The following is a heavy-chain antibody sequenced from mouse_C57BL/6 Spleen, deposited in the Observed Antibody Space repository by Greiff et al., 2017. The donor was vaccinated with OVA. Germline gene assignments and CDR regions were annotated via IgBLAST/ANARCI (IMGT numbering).Heavy chain of an antibody. V-gene: IGHV1-72*01. J-gene: IGHJ1*03. D-gene: IGHD1-1*01. CDR3: ARGGTTVVINWYFDV. CDR2: IDPNSGGT. Sequence: QVQLQQPGAELVKPGASVKLSCKASGYTFTSYWMHWVKQRPGRGLEWIGRIDPNSGGTKYTEKFKSKATLTVDKPSSTAYMQLSSLTSEDSAVYYCARGGTTVVINWYFDVWGTGTTVTVSS. CDR1: GYTFTSYW.